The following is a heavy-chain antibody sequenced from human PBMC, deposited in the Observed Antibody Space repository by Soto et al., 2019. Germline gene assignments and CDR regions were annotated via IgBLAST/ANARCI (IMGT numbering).Heavy chain of an antibody. CDR1: GFTFSSYG. CDR2: ISYDGSNK. V-gene: IGHV3-30*18. CDR3: AKDQYSSGWYRLGISSRYGMDV. D-gene: IGHD6-19*01. Sequence: QVQLVESGGGVVQPGRSLRLSCAASGFTFSSYGMHWVRQAPGKGLEWVAVISYDGSNKYYADSVKGRFTISRDNSKNTLYLQMNSLRAEDTAVYYCAKDQYSSGWYRLGISSRYGMDVWGQGTTVTVSS. J-gene: IGHJ6*02.